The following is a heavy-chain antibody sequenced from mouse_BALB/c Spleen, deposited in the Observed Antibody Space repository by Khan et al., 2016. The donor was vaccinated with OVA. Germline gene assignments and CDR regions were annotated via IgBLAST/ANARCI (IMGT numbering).Heavy chain of an antibody. J-gene: IGHJ4*01. CDR2: IWAGGST. CDR1: GFSLTSYG. Sequence: QVQLKESGPGLVAPSQSLSITCTVSGFSLTSYGIHWVRQPPGKGLEWLGVIWAGGSTNYNSALMSRLSISKDNSKSQVFLKMNSLLTYDTAMYYCARGDGYYEDAMDYWGQGTSVTVSS. D-gene: IGHD2-3*01. CDR3: ARGDGYYEDAMDY. V-gene: IGHV2-9*02.